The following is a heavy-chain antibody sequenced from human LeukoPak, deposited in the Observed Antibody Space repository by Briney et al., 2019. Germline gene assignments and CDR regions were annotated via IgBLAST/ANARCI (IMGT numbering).Heavy chain of an antibody. CDR2: IKQDGSEK. CDR3: ARGPENMDV. Sequence: GRSLRLSCAASGFTFSSYGMHWVRQAPGKGLEWVANIKQDGSEKYYVDSVKGRFTISRDNAKNSLYLQMNSLRAEDTAVYYCARGPENMDVWGKGTTVTVSS. J-gene: IGHJ6*03. CDR1: GFTFSSYG. V-gene: IGHV3-7*01.